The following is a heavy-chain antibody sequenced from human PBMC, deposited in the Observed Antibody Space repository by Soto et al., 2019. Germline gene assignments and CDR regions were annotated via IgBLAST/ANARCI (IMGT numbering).Heavy chain of an antibody. CDR1: GGSFSGYY. Sequence: QVQLQQWGAGLLKPSETLSLTCAVYGGSFSGYYWNWIRQPPGKGLEWIGEINHSGSTNDNPSLKSRVTISVDTAKNQFSLKLSSVTAADTAVYYCARGYGRTFDYWGQGTLVTVSS. D-gene: IGHD3-10*01. CDR3: ARGYGRTFDY. J-gene: IGHJ4*02. V-gene: IGHV4-34*01. CDR2: INHSGST.